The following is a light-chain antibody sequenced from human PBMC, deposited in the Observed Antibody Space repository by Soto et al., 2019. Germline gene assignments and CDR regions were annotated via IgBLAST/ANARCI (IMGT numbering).Light chain of an antibody. CDR3: QQSYSTLVLT. CDR2: GAS. V-gene: IGKV1-39*01. CDR1: QGVDSD. J-gene: IGKJ4*01. Sequence: IQMTQSPSSLSASVGDRVTITCRASQGVDSDLSWYQQKPGKAPKLLIYGASNLHSEVPSRFSGRGSGTLFTLTISSLQPEDVATYYCQQSYSTLVLTFVGGTKVELK.